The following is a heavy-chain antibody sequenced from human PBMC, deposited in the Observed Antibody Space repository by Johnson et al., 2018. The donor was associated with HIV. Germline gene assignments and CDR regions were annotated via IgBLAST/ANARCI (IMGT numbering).Heavy chain of an antibody. D-gene: IGHD6-13*01. CDR3: AKGLGRAAAGTRNAFDI. V-gene: IGHV3-30*18. CDR2: ISYDGSNK. CDR1: GFTFSSYG. Sequence: QVQLVESGGGVVRPGGSLRLSCAASGFTFSSYGMHWVRQAPGKGLEWVAVISYDGSNKYYADSVKGRFTISRDNSKNTLYLQMNSLRAEDTAVYYCAKGLGRAAAGTRNAFDIWGQGTMVTVSS. J-gene: IGHJ3*02.